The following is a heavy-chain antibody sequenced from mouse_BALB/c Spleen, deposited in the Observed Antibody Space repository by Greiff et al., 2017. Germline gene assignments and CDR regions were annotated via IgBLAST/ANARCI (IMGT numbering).Heavy chain of an antibody. CDR2: IRNKANGYTT. V-gene: IGHV7-3*02. J-gene: IGHJ4*01. CDR3: ARDPMITRILDY. CDR1: GFTFTDYY. D-gene: IGHD2-4*01. Sequence: EVHLVESGGGLVQPGGSLRLSCATSGFTFTDYYMSWVRQPPGKALEWLGFIRNKANGYTTEYSASVKGRFTISRDNSQSILYLQMNTLRAEDSATYYCARDPMITRILDYWGQGTSVTVSS.